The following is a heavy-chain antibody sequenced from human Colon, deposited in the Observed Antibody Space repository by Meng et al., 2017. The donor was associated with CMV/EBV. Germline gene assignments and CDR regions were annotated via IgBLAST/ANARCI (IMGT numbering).Heavy chain of an antibody. V-gene: IGHV4-59*01. CDR2: FYHSGII. D-gene: IGHD3-3*01. CDR3: ARAFWSGYSVFDP. J-gene: IGHJ5*02. CDR1: GGSLSSFY. Sequence: SETLSLTCTLSGGSLSSFYWSWIRQSPGTGLEWIGHFYHSGIINYNPSLKNRATISVDMARNQLSLKLTAVTAADTAVYYCARAFWSGYSVFDPWGQGTVVTVSS.